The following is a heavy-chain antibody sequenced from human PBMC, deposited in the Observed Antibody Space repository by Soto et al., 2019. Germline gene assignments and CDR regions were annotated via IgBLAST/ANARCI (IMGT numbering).Heavy chain of an antibody. J-gene: IGHJ4*02. V-gene: IGHV3-30*03. CDR2: ISYDGNIK. Sequence: PGGSLRLSCAASGFTFSNFGMHWVRQAPGKGLEWVASISYDGNIKYSADSVKGRFTISRDNSKNTLYLQMNSLRSEDTAVYYCARPYYFHNSGYFHWGQGTLVTVSS. D-gene: IGHD3-22*01. CDR3: ARPYYFHNSGYFH. CDR1: GFTFSNFG.